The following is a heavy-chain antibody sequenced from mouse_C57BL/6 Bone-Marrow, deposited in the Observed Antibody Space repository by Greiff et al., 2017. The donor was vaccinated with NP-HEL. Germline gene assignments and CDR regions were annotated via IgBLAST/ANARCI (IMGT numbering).Heavy chain of an antibody. J-gene: IGHJ1*03. D-gene: IGHD3-2*02. CDR1: GYTFTSYW. CDR3: ARLSSGSWYFDV. CDR2: IDPSDSYT. Sequence: VQLQQPGAELVMPGASVKLSCKASGYTFTSYWMHWVKQRPGQGLEWIGEIDPSDSYTNYNQKFKGKSTLTVDKSSSTAYMQLSSLTSEDSAVYYCARLSSGSWYFDVWGTGTTVTVSS. V-gene: IGHV1-69*01.